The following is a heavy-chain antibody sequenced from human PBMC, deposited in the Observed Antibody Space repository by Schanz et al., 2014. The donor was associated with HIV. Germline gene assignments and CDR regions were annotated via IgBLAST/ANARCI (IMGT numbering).Heavy chain of an antibody. J-gene: IGHJ6*02. V-gene: IGHV3-30*18. Sequence: QVQLVESGGGVVQPGRSLRLSCAGSGFSFDTFGIHWVRQAPGKGLEWVALIPYDGNNDFYADSVKGRFTISRDNSKNTLYLQMNSLRTDDTAVYYCAEDGGSRERRRGMDVWGQGTTVTVSS. CDR3: AEDGGSRERRRGMDV. D-gene: IGHD1-26*01. CDR2: IPYDGNND. CDR1: GFSFDTFG.